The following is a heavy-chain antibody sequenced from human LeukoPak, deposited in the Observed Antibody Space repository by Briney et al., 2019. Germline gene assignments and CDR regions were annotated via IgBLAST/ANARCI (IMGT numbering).Heavy chain of an antibody. CDR2: MYYSGST. CDR3: ANHYYDSGSPSWPDWFDP. D-gene: IGHD3-10*01. J-gene: IGHJ5*02. CDR1: GGSISSSSYY. Sequence: SETLSLTCTVSGGSISSSSYYWGWIRQPPGKGLEWIGTMYYSGSTYYNPSLKSRVTLSIDTSKNQFSLKLSSVTAADTAVYYCANHYYDSGSPSWPDWFDPWGQGTLVTVSS. V-gene: IGHV4-39*07.